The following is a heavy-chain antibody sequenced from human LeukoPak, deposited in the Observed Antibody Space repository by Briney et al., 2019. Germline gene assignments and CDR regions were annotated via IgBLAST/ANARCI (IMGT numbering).Heavy chain of an antibody. J-gene: IGHJ5*02. D-gene: IGHD4-17*01. CDR2: INPSGGST. Sequence: ASVKVSCKASGYTFTSYYMHWVRQAPGQGLEWMGIINPSGGSTSYAQKFQGRVTMTRDMSMSTVYMELSSLRSEDTAVYYCARDSDPRGVTTLPPPRLWFDPWGQGTLVTVSS. CDR1: GYTFTSYY. CDR3: ARDSDPRGVTTLPPPRLWFDP. V-gene: IGHV1-46*01.